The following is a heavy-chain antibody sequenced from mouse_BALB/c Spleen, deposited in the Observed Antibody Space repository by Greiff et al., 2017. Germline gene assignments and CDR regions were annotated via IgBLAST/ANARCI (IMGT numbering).Heavy chain of an antibody. D-gene: IGHD2-3*01. CDR1: GFNIKDTY. V-gene: IGHV14-3*02. CDR3: ARGEYDGPYWYFDV. J-gene: IGHJ1*01. CDR2: IDPANGNT. Sequence: EVKLMESGAELVKPGASVKLSCTASGFNIKDTYMHWVKQRPEQGLEWIGRIDPANGNTKYDPKFQGKATITADTSSNTAYLQLSSLTSEDTAVYYCARGEYDGPYWYFDVWGAGTTVTVSS.